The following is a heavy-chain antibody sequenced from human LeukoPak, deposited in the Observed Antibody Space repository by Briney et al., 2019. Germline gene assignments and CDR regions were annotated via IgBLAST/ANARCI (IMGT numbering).Heavy chain of an antibody. CDR1: GFTFSDYY. V-gene: IGHV3-11*04. D-gene: IGHD1-26*01. J-gene: IGHJ6*03. Sequence: GGSLRLSCAVSGFTFSDYYMSWIRQAPGKGLEWVSYISSSGSTIYYADSVKGRFTISRDNAKNSLYLQMNSLRAEDTAVYYCAREGGSTSLYYYYMDVWGKGTTVTVSS. CDR3: AREGGSTSLYYYYMDV. CDR2: ISSSGSTI.